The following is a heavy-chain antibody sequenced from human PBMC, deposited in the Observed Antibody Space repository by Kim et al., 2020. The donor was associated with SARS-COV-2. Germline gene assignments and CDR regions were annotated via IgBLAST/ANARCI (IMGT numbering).Heavy chain of an antibody. D-gene: IGHD3-16*01. J-gene: IGHJ4*02. Sequence: SETLSLTCTVSGDSIDSDDCYWTWIRQPPGKGLEWIGYIYYTGNTYYSPSLNSRVTISLDTSQDQFSLDLNSVTAADTAVYYCARDKGGKFDHWDQGTLVTVSS. CDR2: IYYTGNT. CDR1: GDSIDSDDCY. V-gene: IGHV4-30-4*01. CDR3: ARDKGGKFDH.